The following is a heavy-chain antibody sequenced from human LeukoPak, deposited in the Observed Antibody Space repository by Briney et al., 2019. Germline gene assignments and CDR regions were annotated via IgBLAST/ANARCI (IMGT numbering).Heavy chain of an antibody. CDR2: ISGSGGST. CDR1: GFTFSSYA. Sequence: GGSLRLSCAASGFTFSSYAMSWVRQAPGKGLEWVSAISGSGGSTYYADSVKGRFTISRDNSKNKLYLQMNSLRAEDTAVYYCTKLAGHYYYYGMDVWGQGTTVTVSS. V-gene: IGHV3-23*01. D-gene: IGHD3-3*02. CDR3: TKLAGHYYYYGMDV. J-gene: IGHJ6*02.